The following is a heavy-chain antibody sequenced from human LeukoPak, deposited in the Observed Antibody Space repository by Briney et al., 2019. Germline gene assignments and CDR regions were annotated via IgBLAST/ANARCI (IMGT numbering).Heavy chain of an antibody. D-gene: IGHD3-10*02. CDR3: ARHVRYVSNAFDI. Sequence: SETLSLTCTVSGGSISSSRYYWGWIRQPPGKGLEWIGSIYYSGSIYYNPPLKSRVTLSVDTSKNQFSRKRRSVTAADTAVYYCARHVRYVSNAFDIWGQGTMVTVSS. CDR2: IYYSGSI. V-gene: IGHV4-39*01. J-gene: IGHJ3*02. CDR1: GGSISSSRYY.